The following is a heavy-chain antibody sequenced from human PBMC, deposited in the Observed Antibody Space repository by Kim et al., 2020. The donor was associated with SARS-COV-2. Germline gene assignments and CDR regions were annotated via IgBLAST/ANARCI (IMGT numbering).Heavy chain of an antibody. D-gene: IGHD2-2*01. V-gene: IGHV4-59*13. CDR3: ARAKLGYCSSTSCSDFDY. CDR2: IYYSGST. J-gene: IGHJ4*02. CDR1: GGSISSYY. Sequence: SETLSLTCTVSGGSISSYYWSWIRQPPGKGLEWIGYIYYSGSTNYNPSLKSRVTISVDTSKNQFSLKLSSVTAADTAVYYCARAKLGYCSSTSCSDFDYWGQGTLVTVSS.